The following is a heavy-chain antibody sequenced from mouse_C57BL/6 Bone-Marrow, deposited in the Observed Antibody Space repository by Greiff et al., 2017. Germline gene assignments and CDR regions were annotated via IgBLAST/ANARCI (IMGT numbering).Heavy chain of an antibody. D-gene: IGHD3-2*02. V-gene: IGHV1-55*01. CDR3: ARKAEAAQVSWFAY. J-gene: IGHJ3*01. CDR2: IYPGSGST. Sequence: VQLQQPGAELVKPGASVKMSCKASGYTFTSYWITWVKQRPGQGLEWIGDIYPGSGSTNNNEKFKSKATLTVDTSSSTAYMQLSSLTSEDSAVYYCARKAEAAQVSWFAYWGQGTLVTVSA. CDR1: GYTFTSYW.